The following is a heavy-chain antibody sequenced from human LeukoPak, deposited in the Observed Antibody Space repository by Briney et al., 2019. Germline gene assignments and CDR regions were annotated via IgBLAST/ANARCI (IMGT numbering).Heavy chain of an antibody. V-gene: IGHV4-4*02. CDR1: GGSISSSNW. J-gene: IGHJ4*02. CDR3: AKVIPAAYGSGYLDY. CDR2: IYHSGST. D-gene: IGHD3-10*01. Sequence: SETLSLTCAVSGGSISSSNWWSWVRQPPGKGLEWIGEIYHSGSTNYNPSLKSRVTISVDKSKNQFSLKLSSVTAADTAVYYCAKVIPAAYGSGYLDYWGQGTLVTVSS.